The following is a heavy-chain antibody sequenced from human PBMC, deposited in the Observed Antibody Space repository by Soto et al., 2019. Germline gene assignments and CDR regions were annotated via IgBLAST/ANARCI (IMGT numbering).Heavy chain of an antibody. D-gene: IGHD3-22*01. CDR1: GSTFSTYA. J-gene: IGHJ4*02. Sequence: GWSLRLSCAASGSTFSTYAMSWVRQAPGKGLEWVSTVSDSGGRTYYRDSVKGRFTISRDNSMNTVYLQMNSLRVEDTAVYYCAKQMIVGVITTAGFDSWGPG. CDR2: VSDSGGRT. CDR3: AKQMIVGVITTAGFDS. V-gene: IGHV3-23*01.